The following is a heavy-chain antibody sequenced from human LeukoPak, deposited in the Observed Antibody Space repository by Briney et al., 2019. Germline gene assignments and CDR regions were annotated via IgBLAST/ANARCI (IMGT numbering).Heavy chain of an antibody. CDR3: AKYYYGSGSSPLNFDY. Sequence: PGGSLRLSCAASGFTFSSYGMGWVRQAPGKGLEWVSTIRTSAGHIYYADSVKGRFTISRDNSKNTVYLQMNSLRAEHTAVYYYAKYYYGSGSSPLNFDYWGQGTLVTVSS. D-gene: IGHD3-10*01. CDR1: GFTFSSYG. CDR2: IRTSAGHI. V-gene: IGHV3-23*01. J-gene: IGHJ4*02.